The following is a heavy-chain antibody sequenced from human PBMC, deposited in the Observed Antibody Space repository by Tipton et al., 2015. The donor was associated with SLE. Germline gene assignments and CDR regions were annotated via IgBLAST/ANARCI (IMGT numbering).Heavy chain of an antibody. Sequence: TLSLTCTVSGGSISSGSYYWSWIRQPPGKGLEWIGKINHSGSTNYNPSLKSRVTISIDPAKNQFSLKLTSVTAADTAVYYCARGMVTWRGAIIGVDVWGQGTSVNVSS. J-gene: IGHJ6*02. D-gene: IGHD2-21*02. CDR1: GGSISSGSYY. CDR3: ARGMVTWRGAIIGVDV. V-gene: IGHV4-61*01. CDR2: INHSGST.